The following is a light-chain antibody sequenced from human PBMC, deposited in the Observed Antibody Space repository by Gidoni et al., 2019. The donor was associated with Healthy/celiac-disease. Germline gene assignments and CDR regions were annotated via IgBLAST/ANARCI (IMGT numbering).Light chain of an antibody. CDR3: QSYDSSLSGSV. CDR2: GNS. V-gene: IGLV1-40*01. J-gene: IGLJ2*01. Sequence: QSVLTQPPSGSGAPGQRVTISCTGSRSNIGAGYDVHWYQQLPGTAPKLLIYGNSHRPSGVPDRFSGSKSGTSASLAITGLQSEDEADYYCQSYDSSLSGSVFGGGTKLTVL. CDR1: RSNIGAGYD.